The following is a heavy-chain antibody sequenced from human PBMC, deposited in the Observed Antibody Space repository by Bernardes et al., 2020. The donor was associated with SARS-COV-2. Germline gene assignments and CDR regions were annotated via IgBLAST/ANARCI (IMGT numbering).Heavy chain of an antibody. CDR2: IIPIFGTA. Sequence: SVKVSCKASGGTFSSYALSWVRQAPGQGLEWMGGIIPIFGTANYAQKFQGRVTITADESTSTAYMELSSLRSEDTAVYYCARNLVAGTWFHYFDYWGQGTLVTGSS. J-gene: IGHJ4*02. V-gene: IGHV1-69*13. CDR3: ARNLVAGTWFHYFDY. D-gene: IGHD6-19*01. CDR1: GGTFSSYA.